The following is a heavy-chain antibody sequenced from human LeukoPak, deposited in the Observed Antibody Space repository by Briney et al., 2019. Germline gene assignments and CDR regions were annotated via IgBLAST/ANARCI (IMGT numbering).Heavy chain of an antibody. D-gene: IGHD3-3*01. CDR3: ARSAPRYPLEWLLYGDY. J-gene: IGHJ4*02. CDR1: GYTFTSYA. Sequence: ASVKVSCKASGYTFTSYAMNWVRQAPGQGLEWMGWINTNTGNPTYAQGFTGRFVFSLDTSVSTAYLQISSLKAEDTAVYYCARSAPRYPLEWLLYGDYWGQGTLVTVSS. V-gene: IGHV7-4-1*02. CDR2: INTNTGNP.